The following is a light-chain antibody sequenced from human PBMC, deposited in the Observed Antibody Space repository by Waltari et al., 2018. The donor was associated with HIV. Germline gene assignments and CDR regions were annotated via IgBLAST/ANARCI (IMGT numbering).Light chain of an antibody. CDR3: ASWDDRLNGHV. CDR2: RND. Sequence: QSGLTPPPSVSRTPGQRLTVPPSGTLPNLVSHSVFWYRQLPGPAPTLLIYRNDQRPSGVAGRFSGSRSGASASLVILGLRVEDEADYYCASWDDRLNGHVFGTGTTVSV. CDR1: LPNLVSHS. J-gene: IGLJ1*01. V-gene: IGLV1-47*01.